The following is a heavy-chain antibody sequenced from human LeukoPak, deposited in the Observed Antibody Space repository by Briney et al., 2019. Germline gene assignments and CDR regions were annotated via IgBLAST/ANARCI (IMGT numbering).Heavy chain of an antibody. V-gene: IGHV4-59*11. Sequence: SETLSLSCTDPGGSLSIHYWSWIRQTPGTGLEWSGHIYYSGSIIYNPSLKSRVTTSAETSKHQFSLKLSSVTSAETTVFCCTRLPGSLYDRFVSGGKGTLVTV. CDR3: TRLPGSLYDRFVS. CDR2: IYYSGSI. CDR1: GGSLSIHY. J-gene: IGHJ4*02. D-gene: IGHD3-10*01.